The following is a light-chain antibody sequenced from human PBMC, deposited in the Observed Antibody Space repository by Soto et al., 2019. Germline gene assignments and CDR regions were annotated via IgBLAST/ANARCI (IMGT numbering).Light chain of an antibody. CDR2: DVS. V-gene: IGLV2-14*01. J-gene: IGLJ1*01. Sequence: QSALTQPASVSGSPGQSITISCTGTSSDVGGYNYVSWYQQHPGNDPKLMIYDVSNRPSGVSNRFSGSKSGNTASLTISGLQAEDVADYYCSSYTSSSTLYVFGTGTKVTVL. CDR1: SSDVGGYNY. CDR3: SSYTSSSTLYV.